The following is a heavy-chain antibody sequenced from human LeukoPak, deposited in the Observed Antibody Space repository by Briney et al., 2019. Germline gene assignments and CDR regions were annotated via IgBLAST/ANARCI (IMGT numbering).Heavy chain of an antibody. CDR3: ARRDPNSDAFDI. J-gene: IGHJ3*02. CDR2: IYYSGST. CDR1: GGSISSYY. Sequence: SETLSLTCTVSGGSISSYYWSWIRQPPGKGLEWIGYIYYSGSTNYNPSLKSRVTISVDTSKNQFSLKLSSVTAADTAVYYCARRDPNSDAFDIWGQGTMVTVSS. D-gene: IGHD4-23*01. V-gene: IGHV4-59*08.